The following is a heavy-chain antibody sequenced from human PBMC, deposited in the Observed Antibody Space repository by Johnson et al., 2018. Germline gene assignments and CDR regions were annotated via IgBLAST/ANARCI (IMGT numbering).Heavy chain of an antibody. CDR1: GGSISSYY. J-gene: IGHJ6*02. D-gene: IGHD3-3*01. CDR3: ARTICGVVPYYYYGMDV. Sequence: QVQLQESGPGLVKPSETLSLTCTVSGGSISSYYWSWIRQPPGKGLEWIGYIYYSGSPNYNPSPQSRVTIPVDTSKNQFPLKLSSVTAAATAVYYCARTICGVVPYYYYGMDVWGQGTTVTVSS. V-gene: IGHV4-59*01. CDR2: IYYSGSP.